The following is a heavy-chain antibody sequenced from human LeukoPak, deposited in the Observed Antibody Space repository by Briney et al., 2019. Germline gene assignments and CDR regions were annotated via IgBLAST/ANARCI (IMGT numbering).Heavy chain of an antibody. Sequence: GGSLRLSCAASGFTFSSYTMSWVRQAPGKGLEWVSVIYSGGSTYYADSVKGRFTISRDNSKNTLYLQMNSLRAEDTAVYYCARPTMVRGYYYMDVWGKGTTVTISS. D-gene: IGHD3-10*01. V-gene: IGHV3-53*01. CDR3: ARPTMVRGYYYMDV. CDR1: GFTFSSYT. CDR2: IYSGGST. J-gene: IGHJ6*03.